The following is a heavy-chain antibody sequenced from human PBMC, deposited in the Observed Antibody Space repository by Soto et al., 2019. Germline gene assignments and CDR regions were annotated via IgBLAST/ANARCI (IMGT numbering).Heavy chain of an antibody. CDR2: IIPILGIA. J-gene: IGHJ6*03. CDR1: GGTFSSYT. D-gene: IGHD1-26*01. Sequence: GASVKVSCKASGGTFSSYTISWVRQAPGQGLEWMGRIIPILGIANYAQKLQGRVTMTTDTSTSTAYMELRSLRSDDTAVYYCARVGAGILNYYYYMDVWGKGTTVTVSS. V-gene: IGHV1-69*02. CDR3: ARVGAGILNYYYYMDV.